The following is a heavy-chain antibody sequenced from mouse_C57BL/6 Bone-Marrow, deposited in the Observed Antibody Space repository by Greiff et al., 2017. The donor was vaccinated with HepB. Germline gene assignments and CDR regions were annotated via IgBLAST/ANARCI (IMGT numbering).Heavy chain of an antibody. CDR2: ISSGSSTI. Sequence: EVQLQQSGGGLVKPGGSLKLSCAASGFTFSDYGMHWVRQAPEKGLEWVAYISSGSSTIYYADTVKGRFTISRDNAKNTLFLQMTSLRSEDMAMYYCARTAQATWFAYWGQGTLVTVSA. D-gene: IGHD3-2*02. V-gene: IGHV5-17*01. CDR3: ARTAQATWFAY. J-gene: IGHJ3*01. CDR1: GFTFSDYG.